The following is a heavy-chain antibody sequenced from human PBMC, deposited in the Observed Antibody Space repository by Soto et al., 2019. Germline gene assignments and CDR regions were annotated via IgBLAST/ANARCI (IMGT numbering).Heavy chain of an antibody. J-gene: IGHJ4*02. CDR3: AKGGYSGGSCYSFDY. V-gene: IGHV3-23*01. Sequence: GGSLRLSCAVSGFTFSNYAMSWVRQAPGKGLEWVSTISGGGSAAYYADSVKGRFTISGDNSRNTLYLQMKSLRAEDTAVYYCAKGGYSGGSCYSFDYWGQGTLVTVSS. D-gene: IGHD2-15*01. CDR2: ISGGGSAA. CDR1: GFTFSNYA.